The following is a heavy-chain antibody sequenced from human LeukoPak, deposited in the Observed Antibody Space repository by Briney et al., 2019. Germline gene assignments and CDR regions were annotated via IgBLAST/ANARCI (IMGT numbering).Heavy chain of an antibody. CDR1: RFTFSSYV. V-gene: IGHV3-23*01. CDR3: ARVSGTIRVWPQPFGDGMDV. CDR2: ISGSGRST. D-gene: IGHD3-10*01. Sequence: PGGSLRLSCAASRFTFSSYVMSWVRQAPGKGLECVSAISGSGRSTYYADSVKGRFTISRDNSKNTLYLQMNSLRAEGTAVYYCARVSGTIRVWPQPFGDGMDVWGQGTTVTVSS. J-gene: IGHJ6*02.